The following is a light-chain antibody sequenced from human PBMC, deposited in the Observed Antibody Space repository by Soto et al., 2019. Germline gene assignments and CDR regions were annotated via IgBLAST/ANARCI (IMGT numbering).Light chain of an antibody. CDR1: SSNIGSNA. J-gene: IGLJ3*02. Sequence: QSVVTQPPPASGTPGQRVTLSCSGRSSNIGSNAVNWYRQFPGRAPKVLIYNNNERPSGVPDRFSGSKSGTSASLAISGLQSDDEADYYCATWDEGLNGWVFGGGTKLTVL. V-gene: IGLV1-44*01. CDR3: ATWDEGLNGWV. CDR2: NNN.